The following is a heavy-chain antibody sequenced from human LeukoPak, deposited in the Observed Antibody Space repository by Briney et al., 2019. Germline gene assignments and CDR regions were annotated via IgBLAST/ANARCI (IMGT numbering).Heavy chain of an antibody. CDR3: AKDSVDRYSSYNPGY. J-gene: IGHJ4*02. D-gene: IGHD6-13*01. Sequence: GGSLRLSCAASGFTFSSDGMHWVRQAPGKGLEWVAFIRYDGSNKYYADSVKGRFTISRDNSKNTLYLQMNSLRAEDTAVYYCAKDSVDRYSSYNPGYWGQGTLVTVSS. CDR2: IRYDGSNK. V-gene: IGHV3-30*02. CDR1: GFTFSSDG.